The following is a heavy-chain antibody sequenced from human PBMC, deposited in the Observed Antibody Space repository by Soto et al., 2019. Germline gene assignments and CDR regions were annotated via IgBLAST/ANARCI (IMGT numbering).Heavy chain of an antibody. CDR2: IKSKTDGGTT. J-gene: IGHJ1*01. CDR1: GFTFSNAW. Sequence: LRLSCAASGFTFSNAWMSWVRQAPGKGLEWVGRIKSKTDGGTTDYAAPVKGRFTISRDDSKNTLYLQMNSLKTEDTAVYYCTTARGTYGAEYFQHWGQGTLVTVSS. CDR3: TTARGTYGAEYFQH. V-gene: IGHV3-15*01. D-gene: IGHD4-17*01.